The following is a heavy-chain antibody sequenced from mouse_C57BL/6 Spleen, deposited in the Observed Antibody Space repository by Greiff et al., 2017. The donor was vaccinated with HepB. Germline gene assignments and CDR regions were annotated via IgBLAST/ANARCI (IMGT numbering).Heavy chain of an antibody. J-gene: IGHJ2*01. V-gene: IGHV1-69*01. D-gene: IGHD1-1*01. CDR3: ARRGDYGSHYFDY. Sequence: VQLQQPGAELVMPGASVKLSCKASGYTFTSYWMHWVKQRPGQGLEWIGEIDPSDSYTNYNQKFKGKSTLTVDKSSSTAYMQLSSLTSEDSAVYYCARRGDYGSHYFDYWGQGTTLTVSS. CDR1: GYTFTSYW. CDR2: IDPSDSYT.